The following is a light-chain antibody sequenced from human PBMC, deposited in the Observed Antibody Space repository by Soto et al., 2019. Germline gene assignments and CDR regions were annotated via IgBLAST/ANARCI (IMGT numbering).Light chain of an antibody. CDR1: TNDVGGYNY. CDR3: NSYTSSTSRPYV. Sequence: QSALTQPASVSGSPGQSITISCTGTTNDVGGYNYVSWYQQHPGKAPKLLIFEVSSWPSGVSNRFSGSKSGNTASLTISALQAEDEADYFCNSYTSSTSRPYVFGTGTKLTVL. CDR2: EVS. V-gene: IGLV2-14*01. J-gene: IGLJ1*01.